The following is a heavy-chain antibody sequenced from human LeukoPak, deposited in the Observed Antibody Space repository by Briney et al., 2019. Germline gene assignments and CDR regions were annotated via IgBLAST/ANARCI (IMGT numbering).Heavy chain of an antibody. CDR1: GFTVSSNY. D-gene: IGHD5-18*01. CDR2: ISGSGGST. Sequence: RPGGSLRLSCAASGFTVSSNYMSWVRQAPGKGLEWVSGISGSGGSTYYADSVKGRFTTSRDTSKNTLYLQMNSLRAEDTAVYYCANGYSYTDYWGQGTLVTVSS. CDR3: ANGYSYTDY. V-gene: IGHV3-23*01. J-gene: IGHJ4*02.